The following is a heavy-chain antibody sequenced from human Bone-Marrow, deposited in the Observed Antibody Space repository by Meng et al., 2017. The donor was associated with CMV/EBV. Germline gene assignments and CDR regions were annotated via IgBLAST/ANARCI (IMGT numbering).Heavy chain of an antibody. D-gene: IGHD3-3*01. CDR1: GYTFTSYD. CDR2: MNSNSGNT. J-gene: IGHJ4*02. V-gene: IGHV1-8*01. CDR3: ARRGLRFLEWSFDY. Sequence: ASVKVSCKASGYTFTSYDINWVRQATGQGLEWMGWMNSNSGNTGYAQKFQGRVTMTRNTSISTAYMELSSLRSEDTAVYYCARRGLRFLEWSFDYWGQGTLVTFSS.